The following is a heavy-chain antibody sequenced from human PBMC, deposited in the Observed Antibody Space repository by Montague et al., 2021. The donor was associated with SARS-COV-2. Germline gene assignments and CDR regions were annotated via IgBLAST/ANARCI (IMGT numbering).Heavy chain of an antibody. D-gene: IGHD5-12*01. J-gene: IGHJ4*02. CDR3: ARAHSGSWAHLDN. CDR1: GGSISSGSYY. V-gene: IGHV4-61*02. CDR2: IYTSATT. Sequence: TLSLTCTVSGGSISSGSYYWSWIRQPAGKGLVWIGRIYTSATTDYSFSLKSRVTISVDTSKNQFSLTLTSVTAADTAVYYCARAHSGSWAHLDNWGQGSLVTVSS.